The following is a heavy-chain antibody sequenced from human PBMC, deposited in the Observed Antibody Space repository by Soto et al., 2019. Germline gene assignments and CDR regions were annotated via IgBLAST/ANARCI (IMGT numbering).Heavy chain of an antibody. Sequence: GGSLRLSCAASGFTFSSYTMYWVRQSPGKGLEWVSYISSNSQTIYYADSVKGRFTISRDNAKSSLYLQVNSLRAEDTAVYYCARAYYYSMDVWGKGTTVTVSS. CDR3: ARAYYYSMDV. J-gene: IGHJ6*03. V-gene: IGHV3-48*01. CDR1: GFTFSSYT. CDR2: ISSNSQTI.